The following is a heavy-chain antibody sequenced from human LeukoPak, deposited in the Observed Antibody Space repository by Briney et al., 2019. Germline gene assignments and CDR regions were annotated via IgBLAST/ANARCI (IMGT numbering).Heavy chain of an antibody. CDR1: GFTFSSYS. CDR2: ISTSSSYI. Sequence: GGSLRLSCAASGFTFSSYSMNWVRQAPGKGLEWVSCISTSSSYIYYGDSVKGRFTVSRDNAKNSLYLQMNSLRAEDTAAYYCARGGFSGYYSVSDYWGQGTLVTVSS. CDR3: ARGGFSGYYSVSDY. J-gene: IGHJ4*02. V-gene: IGHV3-21*01. D-gene: IGHD3-22*01.